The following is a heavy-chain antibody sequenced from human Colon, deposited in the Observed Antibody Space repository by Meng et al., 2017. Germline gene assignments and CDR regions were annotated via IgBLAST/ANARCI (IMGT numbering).Heavy chain of an antibody. J-gene: IGHJ4*02. CDR1: GFTFRTYA. CDR3: AKEVSTVTTFGGYFDC. D-gene: IGHD4-17*01. Sequence: GGSLRLSCAASGFTFRTYAMSWVRQAPGKGLEWVSAISSSGDSTYYADSVKGRFTISRDNSKNTLYLQMNSLRAEDTAVYYCAKEVSTVTTFGGYFDCWGQGTLVTGSS. CDR2: ISSSGDST. V-gene: IGHV3-23*01.